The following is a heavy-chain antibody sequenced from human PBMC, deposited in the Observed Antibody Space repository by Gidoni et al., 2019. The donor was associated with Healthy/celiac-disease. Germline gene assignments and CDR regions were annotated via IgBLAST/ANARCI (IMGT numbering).Heavy chain of an antibody. CDR2: ISWNSGSI. J-gene: IGHJ3*02. Sequence: EVQLVESGGGLVQPGRSLRLSCAASGFTFDDYAMHWVRQAPGKGLEWVSGISWNSGSIGYADSVKGRFTISRDNAKNSLYLQMNSLRAEDTALYYCAKDMGLSLEWLSEVAFDIWGQGTMVTVSS. CDR3: AKDMGLSLEWLSEVAFDI. D-gene: IGHD3-3*01. CDR1: GFTFDDYA. V-gene: IGHV3-9*01.